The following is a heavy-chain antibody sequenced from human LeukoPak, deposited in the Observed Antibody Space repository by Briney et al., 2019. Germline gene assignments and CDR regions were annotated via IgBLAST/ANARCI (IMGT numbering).Heavy chain of an antibody. CDR2: ITNSGSTM. D-gene: IGHD1-1*01. Sequence: GGTLGLSRAASGYTFSDYYLICMRDAPGKGLECVSYITNSGSTMHYADSVRGRFHISRNNAKNTLWLQMNRLRAEDTAVYYSTRDLLRWKTADSFNYWGQGALVTVSS. CDR1: GYTFSDYY. CDR3: TRDLLRWKTADSFNY. V-gene: IGHV3-11*01. J-gene: IGHJ4*02.